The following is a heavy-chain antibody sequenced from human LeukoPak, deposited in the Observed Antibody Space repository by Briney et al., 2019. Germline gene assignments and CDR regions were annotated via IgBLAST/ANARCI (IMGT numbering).Heavy chain of an antibody. D-gene: IGHD3-10*01. J-gene: IGHJ4*02. CDR3: ARGKKTMVRGVLYYFDY. V-gene: IGHV1-8*01. CDR1: GYTFTSYD. Sequence: ASVKVYCKASGYTFTSYDINWGRQATGQGLEWMGWMNPNSGNTGYAQKFQGRVTMTRNTSISTAYMELSSLRSEDTAVYYCARGKKTMVRGVLYYFDYWGQGTLVTVSS. CDR2: MNPNSGNT.